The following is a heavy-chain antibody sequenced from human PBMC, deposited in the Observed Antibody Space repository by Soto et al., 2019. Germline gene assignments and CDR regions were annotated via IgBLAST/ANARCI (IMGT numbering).Heavy chain of an antibody. CDR3: GRLLAVAIRGVSYCYIYIDV. J-gene: IGHJ6*03. D-gene: IGHD3-10*01. Sequence: SETLSLTCTVSGGSVSGYYWSWIRQPPGKGLEWIGYVHYSGTTNYNPSLKSRVTISVDTPRDQFSLKVTSVTAADTAVYYCGRLLAVAIRGVSYCYIYIDVWGKGTTVTVSS. V-gene: IGHV4-59*08. CDR2: VHYSGTT. CDR1: GGSVSGYY.